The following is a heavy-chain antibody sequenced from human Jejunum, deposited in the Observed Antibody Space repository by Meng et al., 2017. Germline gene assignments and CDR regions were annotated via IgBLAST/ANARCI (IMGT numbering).Heavy chain of an antibody. J-gene: IGHJ4*02. D-gene: IGHD1/OR15-1a*01. CDR2: AHYSGST. Sequence: SETLSLTCTVSGGSISSYYWSWVRQPPGKGLEWIGYAHYSGSTTYNPSLKSRVTMSIDTSKNLFSLKLTSVIAADTAVYYCARHKLAHRSFDYWGQGALVTVSS. V-gene: IGHV4-59*01. CDR3: ARHKLAHRSFDY. CDR1: GGSISSYY.